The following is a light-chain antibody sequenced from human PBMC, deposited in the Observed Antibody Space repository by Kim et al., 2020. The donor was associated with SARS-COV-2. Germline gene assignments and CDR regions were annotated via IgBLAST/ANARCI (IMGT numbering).Light chain of an antibody. Sequence: GDRVTITCLASQSISSWLAWYQQKPGKAPKLLIYDASSLESGVPSRFSGSGSGTEFTLTISSLQPDAFATYYCQQYNSYSITFGPGTRLEI. CDR1: QSISSW. J-gene: IGKJ5*01. CDR2: DAS. V-gene: IGKV1-5*01. CDR3: QQYNSYSIT.